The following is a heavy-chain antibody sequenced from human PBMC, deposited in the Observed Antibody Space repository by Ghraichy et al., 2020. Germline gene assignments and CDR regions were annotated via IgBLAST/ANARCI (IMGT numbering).Heavy chain of an antibody. CDR1: GFTFSSYA. CDR2: ISGSGGST. CDR3: AKSLGITMIVVVIPNFDY. Sequence: LSLTCAASGFTFSSYAMSWVRQAPGKGLEWVSAISGSGGSTYYADSVKGRFTISRDNSKNTLYLQMNSLRAEDTAVYYCAKSLGITMIVVVIPNFDYWGQGTLVTVSS. V-gene: IGHV3-23*01. D-gene: IGHD3-22*01. J-gene: IGHJ4*02.